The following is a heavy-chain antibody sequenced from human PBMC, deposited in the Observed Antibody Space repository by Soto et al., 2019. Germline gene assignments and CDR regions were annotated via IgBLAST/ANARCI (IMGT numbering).Heavy chain of an antibody. V-gene: IGHV3-73*01. Sequence: EVQLVESGGGLVQPGGSLKLSCAASGFTFSVSAMHWVRQASGKGLEWVGRIRSKANSYATAYAASVTGRFTISRDDSKDTAYLQMNSLQTEDTAVYYCTGFRGNYHDSSCYYFSTWGQGTLVTVAS. CDR3: TGFRGNYHDSSCYYFST. CDR1: GFTFSVSA. J-gene: IGHJ4*02. CDR2: IRSKANSYAT. D-gene: IGHD3-22*01.